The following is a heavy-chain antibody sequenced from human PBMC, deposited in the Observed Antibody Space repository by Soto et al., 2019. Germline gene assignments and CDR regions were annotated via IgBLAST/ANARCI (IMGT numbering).Heavy chain of an antibody. CDR3: TTAVDWITFGGVIDYDY. Sequence: GGSLSLSCAASGFTFSNAWMSWVRPAPGKGLEWVGRIKSKTDGGTTDYAAPVKGRFTISRDDSKNTLYLQMNSLKTEDTAVYYCTTAVDWITFGGVIDYDYWGQGTLVTVSS. J-gene: IGHJ4*02. CDR2: IKSKTDGGTT. V-gene: IGHV3-15*01. CDR1: GFTFSNAW. D-gene: IGHD3-16*02.